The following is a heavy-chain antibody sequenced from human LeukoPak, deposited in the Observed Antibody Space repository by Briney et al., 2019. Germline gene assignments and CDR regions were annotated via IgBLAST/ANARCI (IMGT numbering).Heavy chain of an antibody. J-gene: IGHJ4*02. D-gene: IGHD5-18*01. CDR3: ARTPRRQYSYGEYYFDY. V-gene: IGHV3-48*03. Sequence: GGSLRLSCAASGFTFSSYEMDWVRQAPGKGLEWVSYISSSGSTIYYADSVKGRFTISRDNAKNSLYLQMNSLRAEDTAVYYCARTPRRQYSYGEYYFDYWGQGTLVTVSS. CDR1: GFTFSSYE. CDR2: ISSSGSTI.